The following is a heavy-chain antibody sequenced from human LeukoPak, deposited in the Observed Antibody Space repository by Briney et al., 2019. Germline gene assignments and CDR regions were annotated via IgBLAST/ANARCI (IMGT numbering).Heavy chain of an antibody. CDR1: GFTFSSYN. CDR3: ATIDYGAFDI. D-gene: IGHD4-17*01. J-gene: IGHJ3*02. V-gene: IGHV3-21*01. Sequence: GGSLRLSCAASGFTFSSYNLNWVRQAPGKGLEWVSSISSSSSYIYYADSVKGRFTISRDNAKNSLYLQMNSLRAEDTAVYYCATIDYGAFDIWGQGTMVTVSS. CDR2: ISSSSSYI.